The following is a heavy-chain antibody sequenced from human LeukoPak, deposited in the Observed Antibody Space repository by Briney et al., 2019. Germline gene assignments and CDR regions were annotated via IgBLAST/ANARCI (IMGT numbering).Heavy chain of an antibody. D-gene: IGHD5-12*01. CDR2: IYTSGST. J-gene: IGHJ6*03. V-gene: IGHV4-4*07. Sequence: SETLSLTCTVSGGSISSYYWSWIRQPAGKGLEWIGRIYTSGSTNYNPSLKSRVTMSVDTSKNQFSLKLSSVTAADTAVYYCARLDVDIVATNYYYYMDVWGKGTTVTISS. CDR3: ARLDVDIVATNYYYYMDV. CDR1: GGSISSYY.